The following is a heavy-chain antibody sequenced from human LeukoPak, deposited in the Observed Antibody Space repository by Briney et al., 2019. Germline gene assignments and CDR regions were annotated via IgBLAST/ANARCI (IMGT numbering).Heavy chain of an antibody. CDR1: GFTFSSYS. V-gene: IGHV3-48*01. D-gene: IGHD4-11*01. CDR3: ARDLPDYSQFGWFDP. J-gene: IGHJ5*02. Sequence: PGGSLRLSCAASGFTFSSYSMNWVRQAPGKGLEWVSYISSSSSTIYYAHSVKGRFTISRDNAKNSLYLQMNSLRAEDTAVYYCARDLPDYSQFGWFDPWGQGTLVTVSS. CDR2: ISSSSSTI.